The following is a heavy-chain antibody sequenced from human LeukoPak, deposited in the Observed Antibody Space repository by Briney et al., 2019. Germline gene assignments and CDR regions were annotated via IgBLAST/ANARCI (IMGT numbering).Heavy chain of an antibody. D-gene: IGHD3-9*01. CDR2: IYSSGTT. CDR1: TDSLSGHY. V-gene: IGHV4-59*11. J-gene: IGHJ4*01. CDR3: ARSGRYFEAQ. Sequence: PSETLSLTCTVSTDSLSGHYWSWIRQPPGKGLEWIAYIYSSGTTKYNPSLNSRVTISVDWANNQFSLKMTSVTEADTAVYYCARSGRYFEAQWGHGNQVTVSS.